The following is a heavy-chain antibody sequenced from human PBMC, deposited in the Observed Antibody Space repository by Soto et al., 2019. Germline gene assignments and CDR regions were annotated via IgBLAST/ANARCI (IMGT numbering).Heavy chain of an antibody. D-gene: IGHD3-3*01. CDR3: AKGAVISIFGFCGS. CDR1: GFTFDDYA. J-gene: IGHJ5*02. V-gene: IGHV3-9*01. CDR2: ISWNSANI. Sequence: EVHLVESGGGLVQPGRSLRLSCAASGFTFDDYAMHWVRQVPGKGLEWVSSISWNSANIVYADSVKGRFTIFSDSGNNSLYLQMNCLRTEDTALYYCAKGAVISIFGFCGSWGKGTLVTVSS.